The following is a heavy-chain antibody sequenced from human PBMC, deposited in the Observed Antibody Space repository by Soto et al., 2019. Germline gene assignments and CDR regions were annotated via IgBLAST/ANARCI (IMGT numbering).Heavy chain of an antibody. CDR2: IYYRGNT. J-gene: IGHJ4*02. CDR1: GYSFTSYW. Sequence: PGESLKISCKGSGYSFTSYWIGWVRQMPGKGLEWMGIIYYRGNTYYNPSLQTRVTISLDKSKSQFSLRLNSVTAADSAVYFCARLEGLATISYYFDFWGQGAQVTVSS. D-gene: IGHD3-9*01. CDR3: ARLEGLATISYYFDF. V-gene: IGHV5-51*01.